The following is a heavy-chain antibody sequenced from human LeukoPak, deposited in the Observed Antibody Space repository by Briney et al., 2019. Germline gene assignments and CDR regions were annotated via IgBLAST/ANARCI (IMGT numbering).Heavy chain of an antibody. Sequence: PEASVNVSCKASGYIFINYAIHWVRQAPGQRLEWMGWINGGNGYTKYSQNFQGRVTITRDTSASTAYMELSSLRSEDTAVYYCARDQSEDIRVDFDYWGQGTLVTVSS. CDR3: ARDQSEDIRVDFDY. CDR2: INGGNGYT. J-gene: IGHJ4*02. CDR1: GYIFINYA. D-gene: IGHD2-15*01. V-gene: IGHV1-3*01.